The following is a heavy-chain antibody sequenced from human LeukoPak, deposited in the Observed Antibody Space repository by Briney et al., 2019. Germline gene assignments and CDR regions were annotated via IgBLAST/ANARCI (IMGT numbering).Heavy chain of an antibody. CDR1: GGTFSSYA. CDR2: IIPIFGTA. V-gene: IGHV1-69*05. J-gene: IGHJ3*02. Sequence: ASVKVSCKASGGTFSSYAISWVRQAPGQGLEWMGGIIPIFGTANYAQKFQGRVTITTDESTSTAYMELSSLRSEDTAVYYCASASTYYYDSSGYYYGNAFDIWGQGTMVTVSS. D-gene: IGHD3-22*01. CDR3: ASASTYYYDSSGYYYGNAFDI.